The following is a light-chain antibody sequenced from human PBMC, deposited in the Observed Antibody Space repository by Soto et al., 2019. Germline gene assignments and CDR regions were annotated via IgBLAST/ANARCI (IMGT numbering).Light chain of an antibody. V-gene: IGKV3-15*01. J-gene: IGKJ1*01. CDR2: GAS. CDR3: QQYNKLPRT. CDR1: QSVSSN. Sequence: TMSQFPRERATXSRRASQSVSSNLAWYQQKPGQARRLLIYGASTRATGIAGRFSDSGSGTEFTLTISSLQSEDFAVYYCQQYNKLPRTFGQGTKVDFK.